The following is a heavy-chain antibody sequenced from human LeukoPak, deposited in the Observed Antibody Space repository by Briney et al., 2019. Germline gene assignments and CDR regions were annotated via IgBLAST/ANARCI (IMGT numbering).Heavy chain of an antibody. J-gene: IGHJ4*02. CDR3: ARGGGHSLDY. CDR2: ISSSGTTI. Sequence: PGGSLRLSCAASDFTFSSYEMNWVCQAPGKGLEWVSYISSSGTTIYYADPVKGRFTISRDYAKSSLYLQMNSLRAEDTAVYYCARGGGHSLDYWGQGTLVTVSS. D-gene: IGHD2-15*01. V-gene: IGHV3-48*03. CDR1: DFTFSSYE.